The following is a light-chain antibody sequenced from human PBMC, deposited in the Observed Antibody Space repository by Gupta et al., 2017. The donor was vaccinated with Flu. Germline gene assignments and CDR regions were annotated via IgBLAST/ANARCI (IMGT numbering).Light chain of an antibody. CDR2: DDS. CDR1: NIGSKS. J-gene: IGLJ2*01. CDR3: QVWDSSSDHPA. Sequence: SYVPTQPPSLSVAPEQTARITCGGNNIGSKSVHWYQQKPAQAPVLVVYDDSDRPSGTPGRFSGYNAGNTATLTFSRVEAGDEADYYCQVWDSSSDHPAFGGGTKLTVL. V-gene: IGLV3-21*02.